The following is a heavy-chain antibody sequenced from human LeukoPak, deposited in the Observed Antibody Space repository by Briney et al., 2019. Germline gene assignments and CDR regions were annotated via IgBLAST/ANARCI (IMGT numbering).Heavy chain of an antibody. CDR1: GYTFTSYY. Sequence: ASVKVSCKASGYTFTSYYMHWVRQAPGQGLEWMGIINPSGGSTSYAQKFQGRVTMTRDMSTSTAYMELSSLRSEDTAVYYCLLMVRGVLNWFDPWGQGTLVTVSS. CDR3: LLMVRGVLNWFDP. CDR2: INPSGGST. D-gene: IGHD3-10*01. V-gene: IGHV1-46*01. J-gene: IGHJ5*02.